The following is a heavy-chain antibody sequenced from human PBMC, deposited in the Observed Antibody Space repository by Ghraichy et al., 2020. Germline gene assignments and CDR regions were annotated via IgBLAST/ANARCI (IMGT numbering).Heavy chain of an antibody. J-gene: IGHJ1*01. CDR1: GFTFSSYA. CDR2: ISGSGGST. V-gene: IGHV3-23*01. D-gene: IGHD2-15*01. CDR3: AKSGRGVVADTHFQH. Sequence: LSLTCAASGFTFSSYAMSWVRQAPGKGLEWVSAISGSGGSTYYADSVKGRFTISRDNSKNTLYLQMNSLRAEDTAVYYCAKSGRGVVADTHFQHWGQGTLVTVSS.